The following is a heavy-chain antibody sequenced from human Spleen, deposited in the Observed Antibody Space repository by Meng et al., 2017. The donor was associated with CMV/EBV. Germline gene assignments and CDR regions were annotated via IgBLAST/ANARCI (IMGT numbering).Heavy chain of an antibody. CDR1: LSSNA. Sequence: LSSNAISWVRQAHGQGLEWMGGIIHIFGTEKYEQKIQGRVTITTDESTSTAYMELSSLRSEDTAVYYCARAGTYNWGNDYYYYGMDVWGQGTTVTVSS. D-gene: IGHD1-20*01. J-gene: IGHJ6*02. V-gene: IGHV1-69*05. CDR2: IIHIFGTE. CDR3: ARAGTYNWGNDYYYYGMDV.